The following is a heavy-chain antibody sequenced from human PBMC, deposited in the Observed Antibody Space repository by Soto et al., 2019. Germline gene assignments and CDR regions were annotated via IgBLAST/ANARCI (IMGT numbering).Heavy chain of an antibody. D-gene: IGHD1-26*01. CDR3: AKGSPYSGTYFHP. CDR2: ISGSGGST. J-gene: IGHJ5*02. V-gene: IGHV3-23*01. CDR1: GFTFSNYA. Sequence: DVQLLESGGGLVQPGGSLRLSCSASGFTFSNYAMSWVVRIPGKGLAWVSAISGSGGSTNYEDYVKGRFTSSRDNSKSTLYLQMNSLRVDDTAVYYCAKGSPYSGTYFHPWGQLTLVTVSS.